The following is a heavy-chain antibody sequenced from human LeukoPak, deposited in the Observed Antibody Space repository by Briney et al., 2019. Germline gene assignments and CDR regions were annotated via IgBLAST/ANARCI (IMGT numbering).Heavy chain of an antibody. CDR1: GFTFSSYD. CDR2: IGTAGDT. Sequence: PGGSLRLSCAASGFTFSSYDMHWVRQATGKGLGCVSAIGTAGDTYSPGSVKGRFTICRENAKNSLYLQMNSLRAGDTAVYYFARGSAAASDAFDIWGQGTMVTVSS. J-gene: IGHJ3*02. V-gene: IGHV3-13*01. CDR3: ARGSAAASDAFDI. D-gene: IGHD2-2*01.